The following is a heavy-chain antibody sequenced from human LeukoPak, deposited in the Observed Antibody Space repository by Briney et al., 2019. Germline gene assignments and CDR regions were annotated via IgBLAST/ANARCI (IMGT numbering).Heavy chain of an antibody. V-gene: IGHV4-39*01. D-gene: IGHD4-23*01. Sequence: PSETLSLTCTVSGGSISSSSYYWGWIRQPPGKGLEWIGSIYYSGSTYYNPSLKSRVTISVDTSKNQFSLKLSSVTAADTAVYYCARIAGGNHPRSHVVDYWGQGTLVTVSS. CDR1: GGSISSSSYY. CDR2: IYYSGST. J-gene: IGHJ4*02. CDR3: ARIAGGNHPRSHVVDY.